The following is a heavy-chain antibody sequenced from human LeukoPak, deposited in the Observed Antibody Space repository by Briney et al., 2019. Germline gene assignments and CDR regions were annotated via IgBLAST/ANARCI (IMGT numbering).Heavy chain of an antibody. CDR2: INHSGST. CDR3: ARARPGLRSRYYYGMDV. Sequence: PSETLSLTCAVYGVSFSGYYWSWIRQPPGKGLEWIGEINHSGSTNYNPSLKSRVTISVDTSKNQFSLKLSSVTAADTAVYYCARARPGLRSRYYYGMDVWGQGTLVTVSS. CDR1: GVSFSGYY. J-gene: IGHJ6*02. D-gene: IGHD3-3*01. V-gene: IGHV4-34*01.